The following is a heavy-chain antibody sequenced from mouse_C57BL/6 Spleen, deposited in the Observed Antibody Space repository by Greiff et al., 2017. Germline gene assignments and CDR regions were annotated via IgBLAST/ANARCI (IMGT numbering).Heavy chain of an antibody. J-gene: IGHJ3*01. D-gene: IGHD1-1*01. CDR3: ARHETTVPFAY. Sequence: EVKVVESGGGLVQPGGSLKLSCAASGFTFSDYYMYWVRQTPEKRLEWVAYISNGVGSTYYPDTVKGRFTISRDNAKNTLYLQMSRLKSEDTAMYYCARHETTVPFAYWGQGTLVAVSA. V-gene: IGHV5-12*01. CDR1: GFTFSDYY. CDR2: ISNGVGST.